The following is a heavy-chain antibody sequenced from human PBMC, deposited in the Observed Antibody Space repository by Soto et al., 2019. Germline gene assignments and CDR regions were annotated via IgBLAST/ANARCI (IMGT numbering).Heavy chain of an antibody. Sequence: SQTLSLTCAISGGSVSSNSAAWNWIRQSPSRGLEWLGRTYYRSKWYNDYAVSVKSRITINPDTSKNQFSLQLNSVTPEDTAVYYCARSTSPLRFGEPIPALDYWGQGTLVTVSS. D-gene: IGHD3-10*01. J-gene: IGHJ4*02. CDR3: ARSTSPLRFGEPIPALDY. CDR2: TYYRSKWYN. V-gene: IGHV6-1*01. CDR1: GGSVSSNSAA.